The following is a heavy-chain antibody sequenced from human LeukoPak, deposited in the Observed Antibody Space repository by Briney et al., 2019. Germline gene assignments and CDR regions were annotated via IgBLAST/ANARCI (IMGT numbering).Heavy chain of an antibody. V-gene: IGHV4-61*08. CDR1: GGSIITNDYW. CDR3: AREEWEHTFDY. D-gene: IGHD1-26*01. Sequence: SETLSLTCVVSGGSIITNDYWWGWIRQPPGKGLEWIGYIYYSGSTNYNRYLKSRVTISVDTSKNQFSLKLSSVTAADTAVYYCAREEWEHTFDYWGQGTLVTVSS. J-gene: IGHJ4*02. CDR2: IYYSGST.